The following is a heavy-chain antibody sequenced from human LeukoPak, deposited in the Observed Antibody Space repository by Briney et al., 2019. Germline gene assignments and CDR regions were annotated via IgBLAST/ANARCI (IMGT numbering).Heavy chain of an antibody. V-gene: IGHV1-69*04. D-gene: IGHD6-19*01. CDR3: AKALYSSGWWDY. J-gene: IGHJ4*02. CDR2: IIPILGIA. Sequence: ASVKASCKASGGTFSSYAISWVRQAPGQGLEWMGRIIPILGIANYAQKFQGRVTITADKSTSTAYMELSSLRSEDTAVYYCAKALYSSGWWDYWGQGTLVTVSS. CDR1: GGTFSSYA.